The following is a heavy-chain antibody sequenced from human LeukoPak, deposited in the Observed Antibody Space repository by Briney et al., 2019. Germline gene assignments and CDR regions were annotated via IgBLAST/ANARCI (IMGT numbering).Heavy chain of an antibody. Sequence: SETLSLTCTVSGDSIGSGTHYWGWIRQPPGKGLGWIGSIYYSGSTYYNPSLKSRVTISVDTSKNQFSLKLSSVTAADTAVYYCARRADYDFWSGYFPFDYWGQGTLVTVSS. V-gene: IGHV4-39*01. J-gene: IGHJ4*02. CDR1: GDSIGSGTHY. CDR2: IYYSGST. D-gene: IGHD3-3*01. CDR3: ARRADYDFWSGYFPFDY.